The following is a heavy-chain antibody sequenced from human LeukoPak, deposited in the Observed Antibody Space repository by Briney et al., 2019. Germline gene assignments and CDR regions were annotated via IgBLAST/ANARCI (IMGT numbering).Heavy chain of an antibody. CDR1: GFTVSSNY. V-gene: IGHV3-66*01. CDR2: IYSGGST. D-gene: IGHD3-22*01. CDR3: AKYRRPYFYDSSGYYHHDALDI. J-gene: IGHJ3*02. Sequence: GGSLRLSCAASGFTVSSNYMSWVRQAPGKGLEWVSVIYSGGSTYYADSVKGRFTISRDNSKNTLYLQMNSLRAEDTAVYYCAKYRRPYFYDSSGYYHHDALDIWGQGTMVTVSS.